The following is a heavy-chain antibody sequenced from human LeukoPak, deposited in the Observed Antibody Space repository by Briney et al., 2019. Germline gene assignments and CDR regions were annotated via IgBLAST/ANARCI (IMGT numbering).Heavy chain of an antibody. D-gene: IGHD3-3*01. CDR1: GFTFTSYA. V-gene: IGHV3-23*01. CDR3: AKDGIRFITIFGVGGHMDV. Sequence: GGSLRLSCAASGFTFTSYAMSWVRQAPGKGLEWVSAISGSGGSTYYADSVKGRFTISRDNSKNTLYLQMNSLRAEDTAVYYCAKDGIRFITIFGVGGHMDVWGKGTTVTVSS. J-gene: IGHJ6*03. CDR2: ISGSGGST.